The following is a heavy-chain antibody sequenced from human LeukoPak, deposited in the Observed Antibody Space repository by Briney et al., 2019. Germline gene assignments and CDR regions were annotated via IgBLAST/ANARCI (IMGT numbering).Heavy chain of an antibody. CDR3: ATQYCSSTSCSYPSDP. CDR2: IYYSGST. V-gene: IGHV4-59*01. CDR1: GDSISSYY. D-gene: IGHD2-2*01. Sequence: SETLSLTCTVSGDSISSYYWSWIRQPPGKGLEWIGYIYYSGSTNYNPSLKSRVTISVDTSKNQFSLKLSSVTAADTAVYYCATQYCSSTSCSYPSDPWGQGTLVTVSS. J-gene: IGHJ5*02.